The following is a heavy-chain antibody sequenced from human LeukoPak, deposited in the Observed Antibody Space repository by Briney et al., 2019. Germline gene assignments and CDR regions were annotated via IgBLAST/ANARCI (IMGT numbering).Heavy chain of an antibody. CDR1: GYTFTSYG. V-gene: IGHV1-18*01. J-gene: IGHJ5*02. Sequence: ASVKVSCKASGYTFTSYGISWVRQAPGQGLEWMGWISAYNGNTNYAQKLQGRVTITRDTSASSAYMELSSLRSEDTAVYYCARGQQLADWFDPWGQGTLVTVSS. D-gene: IGHD6-13*01. CDR3: ARGQQLADWFDP. CDR2: ISAYNGNT.